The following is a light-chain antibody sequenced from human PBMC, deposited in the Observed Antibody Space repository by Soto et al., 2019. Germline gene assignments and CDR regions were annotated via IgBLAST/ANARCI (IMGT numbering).Light chain of an antibody. J-gene: IGLJ1*01. Sequence: QSALTQPASVSGSPGQSITISCTGTSSDVGGYNYVSWYQQHPGKAPKLMIYEVSSRPSGVSNRFSGSKSGNTASLTISGLQAEDEADDYCSAYTSTSTLYGFGSGTKLTVL. CDR2: EVS. CDR3: SAYTSTSTLYG. V-gene: IGLV2-14*01. CDR1: SSDVGGYNY.